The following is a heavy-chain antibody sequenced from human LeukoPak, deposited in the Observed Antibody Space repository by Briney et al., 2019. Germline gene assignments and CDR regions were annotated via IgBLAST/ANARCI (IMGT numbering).Heavy chain of an antibody. CDR1: GFTFSSCW. J-gene: IGHJ5*02. CDR3: AKGEKMRTWRRIYNRFDP. CDR2: IKQDGSEK. Sequence: TGGSLRLSCAASGFTFSSCWMSWVRQAPGKGLEWVANIKQDGSEKYYVDSVKGRFTISRDNAKNSQYLQMNSLRADDTAVYFCAKGEKMRTWRRIYNRFDPWGQGTLVTVSS. V-gene: IGHV3-7*01. D-gene: IGHD5-24*01.